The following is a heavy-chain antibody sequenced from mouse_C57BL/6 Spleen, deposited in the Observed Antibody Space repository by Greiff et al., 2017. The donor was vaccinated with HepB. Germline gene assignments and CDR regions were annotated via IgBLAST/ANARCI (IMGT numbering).Heavy chain of an antibody. CDR1: GYSITSGYD. D-gene: IGHD1-1*01. Sequence: VQLKESGPGMVKPSQSLSLTCTVTGYSITSGYDWHWIRHFPGNKLEWMGYISYSGSTNYNPSLKSRISITHDTSKNHFFLKLNSVTTEDTATYYCARATYYYGSSRYFDVWGTGTTVTVSS. CDR3: ARATYYYGSSRYFDV. J-gene: IGHJ1*03. V-gene: IGHV3-1*01. CDR2: ISYSGST.